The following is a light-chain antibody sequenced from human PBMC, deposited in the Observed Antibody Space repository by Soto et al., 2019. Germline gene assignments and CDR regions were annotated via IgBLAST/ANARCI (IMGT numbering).Light chain of an antibody. CDR3: QQRSNWLT. CDR2: DAF. Sequence: DIVLTQSPSSLSSSAGERATLSCRASQSVSSYLAWYQQKPGKAPRLLIYDAFIMATGIPSWFSGSGSGTDFTLISSSLEPEDFAIYYCQQRSNWLTFGGGTKVEIK. V-gene: IGKV3-11*01. J-gene: IGKJ4*01. CDR1: QSVSSY.